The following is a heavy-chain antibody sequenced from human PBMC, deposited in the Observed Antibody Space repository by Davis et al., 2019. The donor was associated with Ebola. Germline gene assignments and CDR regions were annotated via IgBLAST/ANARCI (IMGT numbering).Heavy chain of an antibody. Sequence: GESLKISRKGSGYSFTSYWIGRVRQLPGKGLEWMGIIYPGDSDTRYSPSFQGQVTISAAKSISTAYLQWSSLKASDTAMYYCARRTVTPHWYFDLWGRGTLVTVSS. V-gene: IGHV5-51*01. CDR1: GYSFTSYW. CDR3: ARRTVTPHWYFDL. D-gene: IGHD4-17*01. CDR2: IYPGDSDT. J-gene: IGHJ2*01.